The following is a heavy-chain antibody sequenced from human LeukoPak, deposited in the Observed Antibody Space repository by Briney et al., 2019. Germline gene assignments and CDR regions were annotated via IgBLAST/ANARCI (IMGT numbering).Heavy chain of an antibody. Sequence: PGGSLRLSCAASGFTFSSYGMHWVRQAPGKGLEWVAVIWYDGSNKYYADSVKGRFTISRDNSKNTLYLQMNSLRAEDTAVYYCARENQKYYYGSGSYGGAFDYWGQGTLVTVSS. CDR1: GFTFSSYG. J-gene: IGHJ4*02. D-gene: IGHD3-10*01. V-gene: IGHV3-33*01. CDR3: ARENQKYYYGSGSYGGAFDY. CDR2: IWYDGSNK.